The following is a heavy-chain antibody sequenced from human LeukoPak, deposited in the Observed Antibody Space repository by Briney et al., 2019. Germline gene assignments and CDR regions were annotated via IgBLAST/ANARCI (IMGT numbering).Heavy chain of an antibody. Sequence: ASVTVSCKASGHTFSGYYMHWVRQAPGQGLEWMGWINPNSGDRNNAQKFQGRVTITSDTSISTAYMELSRLRSDDTAVYYCARAVAEVVNWFDPWGQGTLVTVSS. CDR2: INPNSGDR. J-gene: IGHJ5*02. D-gene: IGHD6-13*01. CDR3: ARAVAEVVNWFDP. CDR1: GHTFSGYY. V-gene: IGHV1-2*02.